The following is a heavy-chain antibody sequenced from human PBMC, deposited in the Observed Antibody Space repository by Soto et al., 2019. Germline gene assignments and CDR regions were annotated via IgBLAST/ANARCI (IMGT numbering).Heavy chain of an antibody. J-gene: IGHJ4*02. V-gene: IGHV3-9*01. CDR3: AKGAVTSIFAYFDY. D-gene: IGHD3-3*01. CDR2: ISWNSGNI. CDR1: GFTFDDYA. Sequence: EVHLVESGGGLVQPGRSLRLSCAASGFTFDDYAMHWVRQVPGKGLEWVSSISWNSGNIVYADSVKGRFAISRDSANNSLYLQMTSLKTEDTALYYCAKGAVTSIFAYFDYWGQGTLVTVSS.